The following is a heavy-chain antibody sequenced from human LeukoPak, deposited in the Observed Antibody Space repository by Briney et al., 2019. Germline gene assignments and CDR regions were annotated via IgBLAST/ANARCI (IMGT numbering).Heavy chain of an antibody. CDR2: ISDDGSNT. CDR3: AKDADTATIICWHFDL. CDR1: GFTLSSFG. V-gene: IGHV3-30*18. D-gene: IGHD5-18*01. Sequence: GGSLRLSCAASGFTLSSFGMHWVRQAPGKGLEWVAVISDDGSNTYYADSVKGRFTISRDNSKNTLYLQLNSLRTEDTAVYYCAKDADTATIICWHFDLWGRGTLVTVSS. J-gene: IGHJ2*01.